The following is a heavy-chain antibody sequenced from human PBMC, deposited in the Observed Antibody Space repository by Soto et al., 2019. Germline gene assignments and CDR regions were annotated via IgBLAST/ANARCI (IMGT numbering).Heavy chain of an antibody. J-gene: IGHJ6*02. CDR1: GDSDSSNSAA. D-gene: IGHD6-6*01. CDR3: ASGGSSIAAREGYYYYGMDV. Sequence: SQTLSLTCAISGDSDSSNSAAWNWIRQSPSRGLEWLGRTYYRSKWYNDYAVSVKSRITINPDTSKNQFSLQLNSVTPEDTAVYYCASGGSSIAAREGYYYYGMDVWGQGTTVTVSS. V-gene: IGHV6-1*01. CDR2: TYYRSKWYN.